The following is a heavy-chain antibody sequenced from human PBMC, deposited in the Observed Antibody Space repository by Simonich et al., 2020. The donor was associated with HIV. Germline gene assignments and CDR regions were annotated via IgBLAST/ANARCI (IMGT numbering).Heavy chain of an antibody. CDR2: FDPEEGKT. J-gene: IGHJ4*02. CDR3: ARESRAGMARFDY. CDR1: GHTLTELS. Sequence: QVQLGQSGTEVKKPGASVKVSCKVSGHTLTELSMHWVRQAPGKGLEWMGGFDPEEGKTIYAQEFQGRVTLTEDTSTDTAYMELSSLRSEDTAMYYCARESRAGMARFDYWGQGTLVTVSS. D-gene: IGHD2-8*01. V-gene: IGHV1-24*01.